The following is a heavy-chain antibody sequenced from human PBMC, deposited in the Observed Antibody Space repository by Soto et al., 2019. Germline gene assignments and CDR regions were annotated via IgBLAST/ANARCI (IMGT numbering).Heavy chain of an antibody. J-gene: IGHJ6*02. CDR1: GYTFTSYD. Sequence: GASVKVSCKASGYTFTSYDINWVRHATGQGLEWMGWMNPNSGNTGYAQKFQGRVTMTRNTSISTAYMELSSLRSEDTAVYYCARVSSSSWYFYYYYGMDVWGQGTTVTVSS. D-gene: IGHD6-13*01. CDR3: ARVSSSSWYFYYYYGMDV. V-gene: IGHV1-8*01. CDR2: MNPNSGNT.